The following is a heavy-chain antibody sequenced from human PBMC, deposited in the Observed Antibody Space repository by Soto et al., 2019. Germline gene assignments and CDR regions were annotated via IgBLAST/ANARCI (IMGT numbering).Heavy chain of an antibody. CDR3: ARQIYDSDTGPNFQYYFDS. D-gene: IGHD3-22*01. CDR2: IDPSDSQT. V-gene: IGHV5-10-1*01. Sequence: ESLKISGKVSGYSFAGYWITWVRQKPGKGLEWMGRIDPSDSQTYYSPSFRGHVTISVTKSITTVFLQWSSLRASDTAVYYCARQIYDSDTGPNFQYYFDSWGQGTQVTVSS. CDR1: GYSFAGYW. J-gene: IGHJ4*02.